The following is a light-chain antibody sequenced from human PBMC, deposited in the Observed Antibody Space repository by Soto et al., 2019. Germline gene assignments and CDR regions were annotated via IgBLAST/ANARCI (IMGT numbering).Light chain of an antibody. V-gene: IGKV3-20*01. CDR1: QSVSSSY. CDR2: GAS. CDR3: QQYGSSPT. J-gene: IGKJ2*01. Sequence: EIVLTQSPGTLSLSPGERANLSCRASQSVSSSYLAWYQQKPGQAPRLLIYGASSRATGIPDRFSGSGAGTDCTLTISRLAPEDFAVYYCQQYGSSPTFGQGTKLEIK.